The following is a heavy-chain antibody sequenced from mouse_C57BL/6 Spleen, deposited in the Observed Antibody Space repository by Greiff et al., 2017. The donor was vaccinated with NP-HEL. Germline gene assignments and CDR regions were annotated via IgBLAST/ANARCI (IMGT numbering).Heavy chain of an antibody. J-gene: IGHJ4*01. Sequence: QVQLQQSGAELVRPGTSVKVSCKASGYAFTNYLIEWVKQRPGQGLEWIGVINPGSGGTNYNEKLKGKATLTADKSSSTDYMQLSSLTSEDSAVDFCARSGITTVVAPYAMDYWGQGTSVTVSS. V-gene: IGHV1-54*01. CDR1: GYAFTNYL. CDR2: INPGSGGT. CDR3: ARSGITTVVAPYAMDY. D-gene: IGHD1-1*01.